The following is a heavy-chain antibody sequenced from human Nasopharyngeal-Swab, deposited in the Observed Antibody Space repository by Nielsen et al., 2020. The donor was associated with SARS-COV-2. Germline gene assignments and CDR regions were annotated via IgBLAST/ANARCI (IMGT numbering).Heavy chain of an antibody. D-gene: IGHD2-21*01. Sequence: GESLKISCAASGFTFNTYWLHWVRQAPGKGPVWVSRIDDDGRDTIYADSVKGRFTISRDNARDTLYLQMNNLRAEDTALYYCARDVAGADSAWGQGTLVTVSS. J-gene: IGHJ5*02. CDR1: GFTFNTYW. V-gene: IGHV3-74*01. CDR3: ARDVAGADSA. CDR2: IDDDGRDT.